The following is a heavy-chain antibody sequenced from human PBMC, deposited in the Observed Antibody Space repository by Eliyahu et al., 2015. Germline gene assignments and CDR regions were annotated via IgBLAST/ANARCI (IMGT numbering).Heavy chain of an antibody. Sequence: QLQLQESGPGLVKPSETLSLTCTVSGGSISTNSXYWGWIRQPPGKGLEWIGSIYYSGSTYYNPSLNSRVSISVDTSKKQFSLNLSSVTAADTAVYYCARQNRYGSGITGPFDPWGQGTLVTVSS. CDR1: GGSISTNSXY. D-gene: IGHD3-10*01. V-gene: IGHV4-39*01. J-gene: IGHJ5*02. CDR3: ARQNRYGSGITGPFDP. CDR2: IYYSGST.